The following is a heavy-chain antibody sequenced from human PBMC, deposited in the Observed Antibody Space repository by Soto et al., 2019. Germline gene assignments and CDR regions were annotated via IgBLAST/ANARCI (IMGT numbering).Heavy chain of an antibody. CDR1: GFTFTSHW. CDR3: ARQTPTGEQDY. Sequence: VQLVESGGGLVQPGGSLRLSCVVSGFTFTSHWMYWVRQAPGKGLVWVSRINRDGTFTSHADSVKGRFTMSRDNAKNTVYLQMNSLRAEDTAVYYCARQTPTGEQDYWGQGTLVTVSS. V-gene: IGHV3-74*01. D-gene: IGHD7-27*01. CDR2: INRDGTFT. J-gene: IGHJ4*02.